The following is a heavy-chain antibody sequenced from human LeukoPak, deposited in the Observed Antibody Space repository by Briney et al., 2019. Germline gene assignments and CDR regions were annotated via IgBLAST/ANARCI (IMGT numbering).Heavy chain of an antibody. CDR1: GDSISSYY. D-gene: IGHD2-15*01. V-gene: IGHV4-59*01. CDR3: ARFFYSYFDY. CDR2: VYYSGST. Sequence: SETLSLTCTVSGDSISSYYWSWIRQPPGRGLEWIGYVYYSGSTDYNPSLKSRVTISVDTSQNQFSLHLSSVTAADTAVYYCARFFYSYFDYWGQGTLVTVSS. J-gene: IGHJ4*02.